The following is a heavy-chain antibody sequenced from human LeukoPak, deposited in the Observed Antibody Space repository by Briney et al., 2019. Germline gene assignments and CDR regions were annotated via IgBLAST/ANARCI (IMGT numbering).Heavy chain of an antibody. Sequence: GGSLRLSCAASGFPFSNYWMSWVRQAPGKGLEWVANIKEDGSEKNYVDSVKGRFTISRDNAKNSVYLQMDSLRAEDTAVYHCAHSGSYFDYLGQGTLVTVPS. CDR3: AHSGSYFDY. D-gene: IGHD1-26*01. CDR1: GFPFSNYW. CDR2: IKEDGSEK. V-gene: IGHV3-7*01. J-gene: IGHJ4*02.